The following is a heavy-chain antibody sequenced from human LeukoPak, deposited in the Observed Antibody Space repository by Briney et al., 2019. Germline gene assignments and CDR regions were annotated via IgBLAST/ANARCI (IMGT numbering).Heavy chain of an antibody. CDR2: IQNDGSDK. V-gene: IGHV3-30*02. D-gene: IGHD6-13*01. Sequence: GGSLRLSCAASGINFRSSGMHWVRQAPGKGLEWVTFIQNDGSDKSYAASVKGRFTISRDHSKNTVYLHMNSLRADDTALYYCAREGGRAAAGRFDYWGQGTLVTVSS. CDR3: AREGGRAAAGRFDY. J-gene: IGHJ4*02. CDR1: GINFRSSG.